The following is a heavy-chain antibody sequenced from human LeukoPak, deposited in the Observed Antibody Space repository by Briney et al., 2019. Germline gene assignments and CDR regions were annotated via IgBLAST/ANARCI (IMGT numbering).Heavy chain of an antibody. V-gene: IGHV3-23*01. D-gene: IGHD1-26*01. CDR2: ISGSGYST. CDR1: GFTFNNYA. CDR3: AQWSRYFDY. Sequence: GGSLRLSCVASGFTFNNYAMTWVRQAPGKGLEWVSAISGSGYSTYYADSVKGRFTISRDNSKNTLYLQMNSLRAEDTASYFCAQWSRYFDYWGQGTLVTVSS. J-gene: IGHJ4*02.